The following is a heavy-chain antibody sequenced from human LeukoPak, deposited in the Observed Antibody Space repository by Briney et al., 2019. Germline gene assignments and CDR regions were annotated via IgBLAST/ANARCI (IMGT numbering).Heavy chain of an antibody. Sequence: ASVKVSCKVSGYTLTELSMHWVRQAPGKGLEWMGGFDPEDGETIYAQKFQGRVTMTEDTSTDTAYMELSSLRSEDTAVYYCATHGVVPAAILGDNWFDPWGHGTLVTVSS. CDR2: FDPEDGET. CDR3: ATHGVVPAAILGDNWFDP. V-gene: IGHV1-24*01. CDR1: GYTLTELS. J-gene: IGHJ5*02. D-gene: IGHD2-2*02.